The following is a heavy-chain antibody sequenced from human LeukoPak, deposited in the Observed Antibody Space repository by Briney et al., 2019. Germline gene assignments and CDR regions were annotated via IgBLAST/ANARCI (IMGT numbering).Heavy chain of an antibody. D-gene: IGHD6-25*01. Sequence: SETLSLTCTVSGGSISSYYWSWIRQPPGKGLEWIGYIYYSGSTNHNPSLKSRVTISVDTSKNQFSLKLSSVTAADTAVYYCARVLYSSGGPGLDPWGQGTLVTVSS. CDR2: IYYSGST. V-gene: IGHV4-59*01. J-gene: IGHJ5*02. CDR1: GGSISSYY. CDR3: ARVLYSSGGPGLDP.